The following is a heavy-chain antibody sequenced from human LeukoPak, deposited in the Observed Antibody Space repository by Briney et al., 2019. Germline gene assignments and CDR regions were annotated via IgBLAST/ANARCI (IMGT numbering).Heavy chain of an antibody. Sequence: SETLSLISAVYGGYFSGYYWSRIRRPPGKEKKWIGEINHSGSTNYNPSLKSRVTISVDTSKNQFSLKLSSVTAADTAVYYCARSEIAVGSFDYWGQGTLVTVSS. CDR2: INHSGST. CDR1: GGYFSGYY. CDR3: ARSEIAVGSFDY. J-gene: IGHJ4*02. V-gene: IGHV4-34*01. D-gene: IGHD6-19*01.